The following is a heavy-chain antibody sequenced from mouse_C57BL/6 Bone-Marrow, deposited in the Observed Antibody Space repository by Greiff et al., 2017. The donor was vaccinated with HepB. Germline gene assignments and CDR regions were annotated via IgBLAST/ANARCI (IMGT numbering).Heavy chain of an antibody. CDR1: GYTFTSYW. V-gene: IGHV1-50*01. CDR2: IDPSDSYT. CDR3: ARTGIYYGNYDY. J-gene: IGHJ2*01. Sequence: VQLQQPGAELVKPGASVKLSCKASGYTFTSYWMQWVKQRPGQGLEWIGEIDPSDSYTNYNQKFKGKATLTVDTSSSTAYIQLSSLTSEDSAVYYCARTGIYYGNYDYWGQGTTLTVSS. D-gene: IGHD2-1*01.